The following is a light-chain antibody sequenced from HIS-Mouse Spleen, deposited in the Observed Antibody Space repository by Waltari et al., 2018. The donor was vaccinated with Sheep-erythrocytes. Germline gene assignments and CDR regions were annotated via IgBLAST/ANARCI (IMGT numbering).Light chain of an antibody. V-gene: IGLV2-11*01. CDR2: DVS. CDR1: SSDVGGYNY. CDR3: CSYAGSYTWV. J-gene: IGLJ3*02. Sequence: QSALTQPRSVSGSPGQSVTISCTGTSSDVGGYNYVPSYQQHPGKAPKLRIYDVSTRPSGCPDRFSGSKSGNTASLTISGLQAEDEADYYCCSYAGSYTWVFGGGTKLTVL.